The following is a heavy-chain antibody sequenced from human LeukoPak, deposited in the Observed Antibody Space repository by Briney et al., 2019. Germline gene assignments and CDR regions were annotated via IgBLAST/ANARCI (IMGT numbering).Heavy chain of an antibody. V-gene: IGHV4-31*03. Sequence: PSETLSLTCTVSGGSISSGGYYWSWIRQHPGKGLEWIGYIYYSGSTYYNPSLKSRVTISVDTSKNQFSLKLSFVTAADTAVYYCARSGRSYGDYNAFDIWGQGTMVTVSS. D-gene: IGHD4-17*01. CDR3: ARSGRSYGDYNAFDI. CDR2: IYYSGST. CDR1: GGSISSGGYY. J-gene: IGHJ3*02.